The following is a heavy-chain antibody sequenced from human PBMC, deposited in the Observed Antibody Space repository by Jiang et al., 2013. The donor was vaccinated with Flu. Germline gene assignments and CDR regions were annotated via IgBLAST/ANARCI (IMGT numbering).Heavy chain of an antibody. CDR3: AKVNSQLLRNYYDSSGYYLPWGPSRTPYYFDY. CDR2: ISGSGGST. D-gene: IGHD3-22*01. Sequence: SSYAMSWVRQAPGKGLEWVSAISGSGGSTYYADSVKGRFTISRDNSKNTLYLQMNSLRAEDTAVYYCAKVNSQLLRNYYDSSGYYLPWGPSRTPYYFDYWGQGTLVTVSS. CDR1: SSYA. V-gene: IGHV3-23*01. J-gene: IGHJ4*02.